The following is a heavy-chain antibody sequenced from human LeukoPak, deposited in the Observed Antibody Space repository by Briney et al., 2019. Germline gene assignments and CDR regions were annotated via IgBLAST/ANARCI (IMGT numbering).Heavy chain of an antibody. CDR2: IYNSGST. CDR1: GYSISSGYY. Sequence: SETLSLTCTVSGYSISSGYYWGWIRQPPGKGLEWIGSIYNSGSTYYNPSLKSRVTISVDTSKNQFSLKLSSVTAADTAVYYCAKGRSRYYDSSGYYPFDYWGQGTLVTVSS. J-gene: IGHJ4*02. V-gene: IGHV4-38-2*02. D-gene: IGHD3-22*01. CDR3: AKGRSRYYDSSGYYPFDY.